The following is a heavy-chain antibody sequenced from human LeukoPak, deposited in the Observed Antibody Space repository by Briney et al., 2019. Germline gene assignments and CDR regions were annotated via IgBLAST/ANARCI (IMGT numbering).Heavy chain of an antibody. D-gene: IGHD6-13*01. CDR3: ARGMAAADYNWFDP. CDR1: GYTFTSYW. V-gene: IGHV5-51*01. J-gene: IGHJ5*02. CDR2: IYPGDSDT. Sequence: GESLKISCKGSGYTFTSYWIAWVRQLPGKGLEWMGIIYPGDSDTRYSPSFQGQVTISADKSISTAYLQWSSLKASDTAMYYCARGMAAADYNWFDPWGQGTLVTVSS.